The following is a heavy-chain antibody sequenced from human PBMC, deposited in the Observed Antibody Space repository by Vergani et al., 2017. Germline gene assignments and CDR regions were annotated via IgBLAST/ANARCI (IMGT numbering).Heavy chain of an antibody. CDR1: GFTFSSYG. D-gene: IGHD2-2*01. J-gene: IGHJ4*02. CDR3: AKSVRYCSSTSCYPPDY. Sequence: QVQLVESGGGVVQPGGSLRLSCAASGFTFSSYGMHWVRQAPGKGLEWVAFIRYDGSNKYYADSVKGRFTISRDNSKNTLYLQMNSLRAEDTAVYYCAKSVRYCSSTSCYPPDYWGQGTLVTVSS. V-gene: IGHV3-30*02. CDR2: IRYDGSNK.